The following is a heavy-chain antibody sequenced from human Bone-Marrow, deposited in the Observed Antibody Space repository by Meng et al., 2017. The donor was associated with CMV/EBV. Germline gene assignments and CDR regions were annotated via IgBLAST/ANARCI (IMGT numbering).Heavy chain of an antibody. Sequence: LSLTCAASGFTFDDYAMHWVRQAPGKGLEWVSGISWNSGSIGYADSVKGRFTISRDNAKNSLYLQMNSLRAEDTALYYCAKEGSENAFDIWGQGTMVTVSS. J-gene: IGHJ3*02. CDR2: ISWNSGSI. CDR3: AKEGSENAFDI. D-gene: IGHD6-19*01. CDR1: GFTFDDYA. V-gene: IGHV3-9*01.